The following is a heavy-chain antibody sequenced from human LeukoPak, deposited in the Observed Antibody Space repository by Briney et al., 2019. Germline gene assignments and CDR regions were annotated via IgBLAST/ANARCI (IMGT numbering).Heavy chain of an antibody. CDR2: IYPGDSDT. Sequence: GESLKISCKGSGYSFTSYWIGWVRQMPGKGLEWMGIIYPGDSDTGYSPSFQGQVTISADKSISTAYLQWSSLKASDTAMYYCARPEREGRITIFGVVFVYWGQGTLVTVSS. D-gene: IGHD3-3*01. CDR3: ARPEREGRITIFGVVFVY. CDR1: GYSFTSYW. J-gene: IGHJ4*02. V-gene: IGHV5-51*01.